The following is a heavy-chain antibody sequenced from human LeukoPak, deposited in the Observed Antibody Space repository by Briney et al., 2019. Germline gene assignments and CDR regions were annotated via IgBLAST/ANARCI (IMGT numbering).Heavy chain of an antibody. CDR3: ARCGSSWYFDY. CDR1: GFTVSSNY. D-gene: IGHD6-13*01. Sequence: GGSLRLSCAASGFTVSSNYMSWGRQAPGKGLEWVSVIYSGGSTYYADSVKGRFTISRDNSKNTLYLQMNSLRAEDTAVYYCARCGSSWYFDYWGQGTLVTVSS. V-gene: IGHV3-66*01. CDR2: IYSGGST. J-gene: IGHJ4*02.